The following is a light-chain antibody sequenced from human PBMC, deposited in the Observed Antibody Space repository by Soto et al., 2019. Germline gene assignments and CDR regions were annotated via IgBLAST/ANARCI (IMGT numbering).Light chain of an antibody. CDR1: QSVSSN. Sequence: ETVMTQSPATLSVSPGEKATPSSWARQSVSSNLAWFQQKPGQAPRLLFSDTSLRGTGILTRFSGSRSGPEFTLTITSLQSEDFAVYYCQQYNSWTLTSGGGTKMDI. CDR2: DTS. CDR3: QQYNSWTLT. V-gene: IGKV3D-15*01. J-gene: IGKJ4*01.